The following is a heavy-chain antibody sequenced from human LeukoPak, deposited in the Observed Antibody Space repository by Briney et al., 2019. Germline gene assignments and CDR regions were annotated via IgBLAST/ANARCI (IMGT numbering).Heavy chain of an antibody. CDR2: ISWNSGSI. J-gene: IGHJ4*02. CDR1: GFTFDDYA. D-gene: IGHD4-17*01. V-gene: IGHV3-9*01. CDR3: AKDKSTVTTMYYFDY. Sequence: GVSLSLSCVASGFTFDDYAMYWVRQAPGKGLEWVSGISWNSGSIVYADSVKGRFTISRDNAKNSLYLQMNSLRAEDTALYYCAKDKSTVTTMYYFDYWGQGTLVTVSS.